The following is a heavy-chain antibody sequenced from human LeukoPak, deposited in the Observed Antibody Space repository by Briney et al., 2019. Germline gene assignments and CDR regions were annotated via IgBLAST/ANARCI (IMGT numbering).Heavy chain of an antibody. D-gene: IGHD2-2*01. V-gene: IGHV3-74*01. Sequence: PGGSLRLSCAASGIAFSSSWMHWVRQAPGKGLVWVSRISSDGSNIIYADSVKGRFTISRDNAKNTLYLQMNSLRAEDTAVYYCARAPLGGIVVVPAATVDYWGQGTLVTVSS. CDR3: ARAPLGGIVVVPAATVDY. CDR1: GIAFSSSW. J-gene: IGHJ4*02. CDR2: ISSDGSNI.